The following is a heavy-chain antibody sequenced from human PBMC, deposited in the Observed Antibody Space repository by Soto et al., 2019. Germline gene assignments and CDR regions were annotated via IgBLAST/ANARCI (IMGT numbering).Heavy chain of an antibody. Sequence: QVQLAESGGGVVKPGRSLRLSCAASGFSITTYGMHWVRQAPGKGLEWVAYIWYDGSNKYYADSVKGRFTISRDTSKNTVYLEMTSLRVEDTAVYYCARDNVGYADYDYWGQGTLVTVSS. CDR3: ARDNVGYADYDY. V-gene: IGHV3-33*01. CDR2: IWYDGSNK. J-gene: IGHJ4*02. CDR1: GFSITTYG. D-gene: IGHD4-17*01.